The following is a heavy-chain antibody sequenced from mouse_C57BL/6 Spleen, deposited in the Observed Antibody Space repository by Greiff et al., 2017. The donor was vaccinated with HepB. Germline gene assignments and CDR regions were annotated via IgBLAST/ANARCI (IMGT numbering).Heavy chain of an antibody. D-gene: IGHD1-1*01. Sequence: EVQLQQSGPELVKPGASVKISCKASGYTFTDYYMNWVKQSHGKSLEWIGDINPNNGGTSYNQKFKGKATLTVDKSSSTAYMELRSLTSEDSAVYYCARNYYGSNYFDYWGQGTTLTVSS. CDR2: INPNNGGT. J-gene: IGHJ2*01. CDR3: ARNYYGSNYFDY. CDR1: GYTFTDYY. V-gene: IGHV1-26*01.